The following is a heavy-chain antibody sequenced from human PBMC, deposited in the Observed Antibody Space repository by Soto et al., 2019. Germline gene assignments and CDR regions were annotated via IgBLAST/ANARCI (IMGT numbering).Heavy chain of an antibody. CDR3: AKDRDWMTTVIEH. D-gene: IGHD4-17*01. Sequence: GGSLRLSCAASGFSFSHHGMNWVRQAPGKGLEWVSRISDTGVTTDYADSVKGRFTISRDNSKNTLDLQMNSLRAEDTAVYYCAKDRDWMTTVIEHWGQGSLVTVSS. CDR2: ISDTGVTT. V-gene: IGHV3-23*01. J-gene: IGHJ1*01. CDR1: GFSFSHHG.